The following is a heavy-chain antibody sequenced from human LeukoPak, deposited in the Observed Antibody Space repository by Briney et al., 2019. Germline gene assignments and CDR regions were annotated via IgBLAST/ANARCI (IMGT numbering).Heavy chain of an antibody. V-gene: IGHV4-59*08. D-gene: IGHD5-24*01. CDR3: ARHRGDGYNQRMYWYFDL. CDR1: GGSISSYY. CDR2: IYYSGST. J-gene: IGHJ2*01. Sequence: SETLSLTCTVSGGSISSYYWSWIRQPPGKGLEWIGYIYYSGSTNYNPSLKSRVTISVDTSKNQFSLKLRSVTAADTAVYYCARHRGDGYNQRMYWYFDLWGRGTLVTVSS.